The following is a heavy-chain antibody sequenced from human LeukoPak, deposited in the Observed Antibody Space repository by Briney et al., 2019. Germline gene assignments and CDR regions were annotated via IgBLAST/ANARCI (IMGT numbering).Heavy chain of an antibody. CDR2: IIPIFGTA. Sequence: ASVKVSCKASGGTFSSYAISWVRQAPGQGLEWMGGIIPIFGTANYAQKFQGRVTITADESTSTAYMELSSLRSEDTAVYYCARVRAGGVVVPAAPFDYWGQGTLVTASS. CDR1: GGTFSSYA. V-gene: IGHV1-69*13. D-gene: IGHD2-2*01. J-gene: IGHJ4*02. CDR3: ARVRAGGVVVPAAPFDY.